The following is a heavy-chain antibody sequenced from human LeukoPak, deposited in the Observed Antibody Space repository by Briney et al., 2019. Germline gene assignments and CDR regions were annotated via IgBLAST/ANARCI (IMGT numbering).Heavy chain of an antibody. CDR2: VSYDGSDQ. V-gene: IGHV3-30*18. J-gene: IGHJ4*02. D-gene: IGHD3-3*01. CDR1: EFTFSNYG. Sequence: GGPLRLSCIASEFTFSNYGMHWVRQAPGKGLEWVALVSYDGSDQYYADSVKGRFTISRDNSKNMLYLQMNSLRAEDTAVYYCAKVTSYDFWSGYYWFDYWGQGTLVTVSS. CDR3: AKVTSYDFWSGYYWFDY.